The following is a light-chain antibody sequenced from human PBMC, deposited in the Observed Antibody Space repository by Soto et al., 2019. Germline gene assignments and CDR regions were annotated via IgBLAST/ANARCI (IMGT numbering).Light chain of an antibody. V-gene: IGKV3-15*01. Sequence: IVLTQSRATLSLSLGERATLSCRASQSVSDYLAWYQQRPGQAPRLLIFGASTRATGFPARFSGSGSGTEFTLTSSSLQSEDFAVYYCQQYKDWPHTFGQGTKVDIK. CDR2: GAS. J-gene: IGKJ1*01. CDR3: QQYKDWPHT. CDR1: QSVSDY.